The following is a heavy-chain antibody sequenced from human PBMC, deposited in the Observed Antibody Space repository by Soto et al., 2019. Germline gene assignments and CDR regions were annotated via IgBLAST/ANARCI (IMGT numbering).Heavy chain of an antibody. V-gene: IGHV3-21*01. Sequence: AGSLSLSCAASGFTFSIYDMSWVRQAAGKGLEWVSSISSSSSYIYYADSVKGRFTISRDNAKNSLYLQMNSLRAEDTAVYYCVRDMTVTDFVGNGFDPWGQGTLVTVSS. D-gene: IGHD4-4*01. CDR1: GFTFSIYD. CDR3: VRDMTVTDFVGNGFDP. J-gene: IGHJ5*02. CDR2: ISSSSSYI.